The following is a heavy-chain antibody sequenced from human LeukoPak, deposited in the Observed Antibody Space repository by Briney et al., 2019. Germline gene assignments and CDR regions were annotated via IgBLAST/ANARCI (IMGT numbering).Heavy chain of an antibody. CDR1: NGSINNYY. D-gene: IGHD1-1*01. CDR3: ARGGTTTGKGNWLDP. J-gene: IGHJ5*02. V-gene: IGHV4-59*01. Sequence: PSETLSLTCTVSNGSINNYYWSWVRQSPGKGLEWIGYIYHSGSTKYNPSLQSRVTISVDMSNNQFPLKLSSVTAADTAIYYCARGGTTTGKGNWLDPWGQGTLVTVSS. CDR2: IYHSGST.